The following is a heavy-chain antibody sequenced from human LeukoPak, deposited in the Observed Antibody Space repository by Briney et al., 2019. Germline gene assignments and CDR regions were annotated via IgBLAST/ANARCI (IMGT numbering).Heavy chain of an antibody. CDR2: IYYSGST. J-gene: IGHJ6*02. D-gene: IGHD1-14*01. Sequence: SETLSLTCTVSGGSIGSYYWSWIRQPPGKGLEWIGYIYYSGSTNYNPSLKSRVTISVDRSKNQFSLKLSSVTAADTAVYYCAREYMYGMDVWGQGTTVTVSS. V-gene: IGHV4-59*12. CDR3: AREYMYGMDV. CDR1: GGSIGSYY.